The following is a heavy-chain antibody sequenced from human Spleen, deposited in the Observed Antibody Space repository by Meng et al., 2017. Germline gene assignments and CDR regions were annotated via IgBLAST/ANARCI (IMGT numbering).Heavy chain of an antibody. D-gene: IGHD4-11*01. Sequence: QVQLQESGPGRVKPSGTLSLTCAVSGASISHSNWWSWVRQPPGKGLQWIGDIYHSGTTHYNPSLKSRVNMSVDTSQNNLSLKLSSVTAADSAVYYCARGPTTMAHDFDYWGQGTLVTVSS. V-gene: IGHV4-4*02. J-gene: IGHJ4*02. CDR2: IYHSGTT. CDR3: ARGPTTMAHDFDY. CDR1: GASISHSNW.